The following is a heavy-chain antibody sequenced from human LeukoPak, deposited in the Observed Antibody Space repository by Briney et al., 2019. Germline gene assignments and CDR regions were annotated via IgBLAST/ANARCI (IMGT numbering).Heavy chain of an antibody. V-gene: IGHV1-2*06. Sequence: ASVKVSCKASGYTFTGYYMHWVRQAPGQGLEWMGRINPNSGGTNYAQKFQGRVTMTRDTSISTAYMELSRLRSDDTAVYYCARDRAVADSYYYYCMDVWGKGTTVTVSS. CDR3: ARDRAVADSYYYYCMDV. CDR1: GYTFTGYY. J-gene: IGHJ6*03. D-gene: IGHD6-19*01. CDR2: INPNSGGT.